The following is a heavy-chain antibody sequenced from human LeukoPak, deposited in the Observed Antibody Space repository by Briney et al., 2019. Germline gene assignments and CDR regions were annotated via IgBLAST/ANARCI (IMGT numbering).Heavy chain of an antibody. CDR3: NTAAGDYYYYYYTDV. CDR2: IYSGGST. Sequence: GGSLRLSCVASGFTVSSNYMSWVRQAPGKGLEWVSVIYSGGSTYYADSVKGRFTISRDNSKNTLYLQMNSLRAEDTAVYYCNTAAGDYYYYYYTDVWGKGTTVTVSS. D-gene: IGHD6-13*01. J-gene: IGHJ6*03. V-gene: IGHV3-53*01. CDR1: GFTVSSNY.